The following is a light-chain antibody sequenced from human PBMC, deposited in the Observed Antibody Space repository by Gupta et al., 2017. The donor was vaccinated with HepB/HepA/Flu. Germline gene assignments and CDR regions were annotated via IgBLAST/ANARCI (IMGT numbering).Light chain of an antibody. CDR1: QSVSSSY. V-gene: IGKV3-20*01. CDR2: GAS. Sequence: EIVLTQSPGILSLSPGERATLSCRASQSVSSSYLAWYQQKPGQAPRLLIYGASSRATGFPDRFSGSGSGTDFTLTISRLEPEDFAVYYCQQCGSSPQTFGQGTKVEIK. CDR3: QQCGSSPQT. J-gene: IGKJ1*01.